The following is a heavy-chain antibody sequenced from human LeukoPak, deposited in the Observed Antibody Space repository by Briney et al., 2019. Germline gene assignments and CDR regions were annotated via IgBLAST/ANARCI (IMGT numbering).Heavy chain of an antibody. J-gene: IGHJ4*02. CDR2: IFGGGSA. CDR1: GCTVSGKC. Sequence: PRGPLIPSPLARGCTVSGKCIDLGGRPLIKRLEWVSVIFGGGSASYADSVKGRFTISRDNYKNTLYLQMNSLRAEDTAVYYCARDRYVGDYAPFEYWGQGTLVTVSS. CDR3: ARDRYVGDYAPFEY. D-gene: IGHD4-17*01. V-gene: IGHV3-53*05.